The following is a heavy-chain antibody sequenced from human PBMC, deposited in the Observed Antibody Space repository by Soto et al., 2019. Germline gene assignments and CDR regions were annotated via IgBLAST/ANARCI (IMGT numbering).Heavy chain of an antibody. CDR2: ISAYNGNT. D-gene: IGHD3-9*01. J-gene: IGHJ1*01. V-gene: IGHV1-18*01. Sequence: QVQLVQSGAEVKKPGASVKVSCKASGYTFTSYGISWVRQAPGQGLEWMGWISAYNGNTNYAQKLQGRVTMTTDTSTSTAYMERRSLRSDDTAVYYCASSRGYFDGYPFAYFQHWGQGTLVTVSS. CDR3: ASSRGYFDGYPFAYFQH. CDR1: GYTFTSYG.